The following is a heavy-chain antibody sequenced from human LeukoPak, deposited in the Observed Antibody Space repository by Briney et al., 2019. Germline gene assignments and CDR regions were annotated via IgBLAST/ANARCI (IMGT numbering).Heavy chain of an antibody. J-gene: IGHJ3*02. D-gene: IGHD3-22*01. CDR3: AKAMGYDYYDSAFDI. V-gene: IGHV3-23*01. Sequence: GGSLRLSCAASGLTVSNNYMGWVRQAPGKGLEWVSAISGSGGSTYYADSVKGRFTISRDNSKNTLYLQMNSLRAEDTAVYYCAKAMGYDYYDSAFDIWGQGTMVTVSS. CDR1: GLTVSNNY. CDR2: ISGSGGST.